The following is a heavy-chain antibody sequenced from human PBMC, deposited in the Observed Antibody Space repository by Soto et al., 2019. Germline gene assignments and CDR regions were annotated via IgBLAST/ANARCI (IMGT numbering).Heavy chain of an antibody. CDR1: GFTFSSYG. J-gene: IGHJ6*02. V-gene: IGHV3-30*03. CDR3: ATSDYAPVTQHRGGMDV. CDR2: ISYDGSNK. Sequence: QVQLVESGGGVVQPGRSLRLSCAASGFTFSSYGMHWVRQAPGKGLEGVAVISYDGSNKYYADSVKGRFTISRDNSKNTLYLQMNSLRAEDTAVYYCATSDYAPVTQHRGGMDVWGQGTTVTVSS. D-gene: IGHD4-17*01.